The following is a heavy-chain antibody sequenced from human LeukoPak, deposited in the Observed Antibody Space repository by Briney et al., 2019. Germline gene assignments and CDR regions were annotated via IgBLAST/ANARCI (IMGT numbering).Heavy chain of an antibody. V-gene: IGHV3-23*01. D-gene: IGHD6-19*01. Sequence: GGSLRLSCAASGFTFSSYAMSWVRQAPGKGLEWVSAISGSGGSTYYADSVKGRFTISRDNSKNTLYLQMNSLRAEDTAVYYCAKDQEYSGGWFDGPVTNDYWGQGTLVTVSS. CDR2: ISGSGGST. CDR1: GFTFSSYA. CDR3: AKDQEYSGGWFDGPVTNDY. J-gene: IGHJ4*02.